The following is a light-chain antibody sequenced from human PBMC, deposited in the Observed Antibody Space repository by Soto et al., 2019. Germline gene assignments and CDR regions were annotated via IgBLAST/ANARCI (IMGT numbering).Light chain of an antibody. CDR1: ESVSS. Sequence: ETLRTQSPGTLSVSPGEGATLSCRASESVSSLAWYQQKPGQAPRLLIYGASTRATGIPARFSGSGSGTEFTLTISSLQSEDFAVYYCQQHENWPLTFGGGTKVDIK. V-gene: IGKV3-15*01. CDR2: GAS. J-gene: IGKJ4*01. CDR3: QQHENWPLT.